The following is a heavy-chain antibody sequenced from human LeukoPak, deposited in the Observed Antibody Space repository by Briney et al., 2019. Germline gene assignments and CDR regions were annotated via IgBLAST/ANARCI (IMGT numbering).Heavy chain of an antibody. V-gene: IGHV4-59*08. CDR3: ARHYCSGGSCSSNWFDP. Sequence: SETLPLTCTVSGGSISSYYWSWIRQPPGKGLEWIGYIYYSGSTNYNPSLKSRVTISVATSKYQFSLKLSSVTAADTAVYYCARHYCSGGSCSSNWFDPWGQGTLVTVSS. CDR2: IYYSGST. J-gene: IGHJ5*02. D-gene: IGHD2-15*01. CDR1: GGSISSYY.